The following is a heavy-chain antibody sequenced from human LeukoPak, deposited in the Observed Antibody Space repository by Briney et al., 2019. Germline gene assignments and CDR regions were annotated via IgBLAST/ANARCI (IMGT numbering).Heavy chain of an antibody. V-gene: IGHV3-74*01. J-gene: IGHJ6*02. Sequence: GGSLRLSCAVTGFNLRTYWIHWVRHSPGRGLEWVARINGEGSRISYADSVRGRFTISRDNAKNTAYLEMNSLRAEDTALYYCARDPGYYYYGMDVWGQGTTVVVSS. CDR2: INGEGSRI. CDR1: GFNLRTYW. CDR3: ARDPGYYYYGMDV.